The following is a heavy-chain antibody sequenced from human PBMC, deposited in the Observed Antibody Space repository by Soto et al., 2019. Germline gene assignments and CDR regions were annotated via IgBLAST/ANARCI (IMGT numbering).Heavy chain of an antibody. V-gene: IGHV3-64D*06. CDR1: GFTFSSYA. D-gene: IGHD3-22*01. J-gene: IGHJ4*02. CDR2: ISSNGGST. Sequence: PGGSLRLSSSASGFTFSSYAMHWVRQAPGKGLEYVSAISSNGGSTYYADSVKGRFTISRDNSKNTPYLQMSSLRAEDTAVYYCVKVNHYYDTDHWGQGTLVTVSS. CDR3: VKVNHYYDTDH.